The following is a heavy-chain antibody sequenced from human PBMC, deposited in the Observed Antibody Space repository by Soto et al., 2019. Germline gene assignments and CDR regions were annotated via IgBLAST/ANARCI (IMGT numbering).Heavy chain of an antibody. V-gene: IGHV4-31*02. CDR1: GGSITTGCRY. Sequence: QVRLQEWGPGLVKPSQTLSLKCSVSGGSITTGCRYWSWIRQLPGKGLEWIGDIYYSGNTYYNASLKSRVTISVEAAKNQFSLKLSSVTAADPAVYYCAQALVFTGGDGFDIWGQGRLVTVSS. J-gene: IGHJ3*02. D-gene: IGHD6-6*01. CDR2: IYYSGNT. CDR3: AQALVFTGGDGFDI.